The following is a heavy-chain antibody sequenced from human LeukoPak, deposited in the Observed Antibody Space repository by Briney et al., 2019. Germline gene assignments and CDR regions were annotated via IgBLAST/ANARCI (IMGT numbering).Heavy chain of an antibody. CDR3: ARRAGAYSHPYDY. Sequence: GGSLRLSCTVSGFTVSSNSMSWVRQAPGKGLEWVSFIYSDNTHYSDSVKGRFTISSANSKNTLYLQMNSLRAEDTAVYYCARRAGAYSHPYDYWGQGTLVTVSS. V-gene: IGHV3-53*01. D-gene: IGHD4/OR15-4a*01. CDR1: GFTVSSNS. J-gene: IGHJ4*02. CDR2: IYSDNT.